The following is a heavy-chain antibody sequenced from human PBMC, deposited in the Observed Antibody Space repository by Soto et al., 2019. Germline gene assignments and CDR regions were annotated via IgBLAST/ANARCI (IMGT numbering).Heavy chain of an antibody. D-gene: IGHD3-10*01. CDR3: AASYGSGYRAFDY. CDR2: INPIVSMS. J-gene: IGHJ4*02. CDR1: GDTFSFYT. V-gene: IGHV1-69*02. Sequence: QVQLVQSGTEVKKPGSSVKVSCKASGDTFSFYTINWVRQAPGLGLEWVGRINPIVSMSNYAQKFQGRVSMTADKSTSTAYVELRSLRSDDTAMYFCAASYGSGYRAFDYWGQGALVIVSS.